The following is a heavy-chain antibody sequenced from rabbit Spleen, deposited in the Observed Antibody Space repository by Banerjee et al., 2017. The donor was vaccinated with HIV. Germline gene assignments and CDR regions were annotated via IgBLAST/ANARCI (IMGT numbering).Heavy chain of an antibody. J-gene: IGHJ4*01. Sequence: QEQLEESGGDLVKPEGSLTLTCTASGFSFNNNYVMCWVRQAPGQGLEWIACIYTGSSGSTYYASWAKGRFTISKTSSTTVTLQMTSLTAADTATYFCAREASSGWGVVSFYFNLWGPGTLVTVS. CDR2: IYTGSSGST. V-gene: IGHV1S45*01. D-gene: IGHD4-1*01. CDR3: AREASSGWGVVSFYFNL. CDR1: GFSFNNNYV.